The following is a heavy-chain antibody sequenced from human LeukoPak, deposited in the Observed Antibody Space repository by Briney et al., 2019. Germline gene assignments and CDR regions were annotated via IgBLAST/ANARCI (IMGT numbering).Heavy chain of an antibody. Sequence: TGGSLRLSCAASGFTFDDYAMHWVRQGPGKGLEWVSGISWNSGSIGYADSVKGRFTISRDNAKNSLYLHMNSLRAEDTALYYCARELYYDSSGYSPDYWGQGTLVTVSS. J-gene: IGHJ4*02. CDR3: ARELYYDSSGYSPDY. CDR2: ISWNSGSI. CDR1: GFTFDDYA. D-gene: IGHD3-22*01. V-gene: IGHV3-9*01.